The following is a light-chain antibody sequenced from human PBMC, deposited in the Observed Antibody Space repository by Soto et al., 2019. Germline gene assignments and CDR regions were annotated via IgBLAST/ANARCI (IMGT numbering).Light chain of an antibody. Sequence: QSALTQPASVSGSPGQSITISCTGTSSDIGVYDYVSWYQQHPGKAPKLIIYEVTNRPSGLSIRFSVSKSDYTASLTISGLQAEDEADYYCVSHISVAYRSIYVFGTGTKLTVL. V-gene: IGLV2-14*01. J-gene: IGLJ1*01. CDR3: VSHISVAYRSIYV. CDR2: EVT. CDR1: SSDIGVYDY.